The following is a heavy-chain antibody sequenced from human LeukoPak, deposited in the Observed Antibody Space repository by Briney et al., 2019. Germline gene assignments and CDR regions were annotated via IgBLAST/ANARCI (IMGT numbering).Heavy chain of an antibody. V-gene: IGHV3-49*04. CDR3: TRGRIGYCSGTSCYLDS. Sequence: PGGSLRLSYTGSGFTFGDHTMNWVRQAPGKGLEWVGFIRTKPYGGTPEYAASVAGRFTISRDDSRGIAYLQMNSLKIEDTAVYFCTRGRIGYCSGTSCYLDSWGQGTLVTVSS. J-gene: IGHJ4*02. CDR1: GFTFGDHT. D-gene: IGHD2-2*01. CDR2: IRTKPYGGTP.